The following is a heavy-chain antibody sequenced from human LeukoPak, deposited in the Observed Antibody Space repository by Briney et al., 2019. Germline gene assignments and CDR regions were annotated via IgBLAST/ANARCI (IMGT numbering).Heavy chain of an antibody. V-gene: IGHV3-11*01. Sequence: PGGSLRLSCVPSGFTFSDYYTTWIRHSPGKGVEWVSYISNRGYSIYYADSVRGRFTISRDNSKSYLYLQMNSLTVEDSAVYYCARDKRRYDSWGQGTLVTVSS. CDR2: ISNRGYSI. D-gene: IGHD5-24*01. CDR3: ARDKRRYDS. J-gene: IGHJ5*01. CDR1: GFTFSDYY.